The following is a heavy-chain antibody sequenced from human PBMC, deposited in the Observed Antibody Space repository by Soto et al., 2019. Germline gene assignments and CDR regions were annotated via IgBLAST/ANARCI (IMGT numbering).Heavy chain of an antibody. CDR1: GFTFSSYS. J-gene: IGHJ4*02. Sequence: GGSLRLSCAASGFTFSSYSMNWVRQAPGKGLEWVSYISSSSSTIYYADSVKGRFTISRDNAKNSLYLQMNSLRAEDTAVYYCARDRPLRYFDWLVFFDYWGQGALVTVSS. D-gene: IGHD3-9*01. V-gene: IGHV3-48*01. CDR2: ISSSSSTI. CDR3: ARDRPLRYFDWLVFFDY.